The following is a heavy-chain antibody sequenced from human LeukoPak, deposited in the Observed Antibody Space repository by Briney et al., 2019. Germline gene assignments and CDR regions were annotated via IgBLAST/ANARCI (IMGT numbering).Heavy chain of an antibody. V-gene: IGHV3-7*01. CDR2: INQDGSEK. Sequence: GGSLRLSCAASGITFSRFWMSWVRQAPGKGLQWVANINQDGSEKHYVDSVKGRFTISRDNAENSLYLQMNSLRAEDTAVYYCARDIVYGQFDYWGQGTLVTVSS. CDR3: ARDIVYGQFDY. J-gene: IGHJ4*02. D-gene: IGHD2-21*01. CDR1: GITFSRFW.